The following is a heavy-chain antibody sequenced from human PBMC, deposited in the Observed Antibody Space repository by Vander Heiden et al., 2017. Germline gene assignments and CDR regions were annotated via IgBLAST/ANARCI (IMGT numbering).Heavy chain of an antibody. D-gene: IGHD3-9*01. CDR3: AKDRDILTGYFPLGWFDP. J-gene: IGHJ5*02. CDR1: GFTFRSYA. V-gene: IGHV3-23*01. CDR2: MSGSGGST. Sequence: EVQLLESWGGLVPPGGALTLSCAASGFTFRSYAMSLVRQAPGKGLEGVSAMSGSGGSTYYADSVKGRFTISRDNSKNTLYLQMNSLRAEDTAVYYCAKDRDILTGYFPLGWFDPWGQGTLVTVSS.